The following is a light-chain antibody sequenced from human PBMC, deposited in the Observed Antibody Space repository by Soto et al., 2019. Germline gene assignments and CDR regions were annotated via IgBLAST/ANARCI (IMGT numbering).Light chain of an antibody. V-gene: IGKV3-15*01. CDR1: QSVNSY. CDR2: DAS. Sequence: EIVLTQSPATLSLSPGEGATLSCRASQSVNSYLAWYQQRPGQAPSLLIYDASNRATGIPARFSGSGSGTEFNLTISSLQSEDFAIYYCRHYNNWPPETFGQGTKVDI. CDR3: RHYNNWPPET. J-gene: IGKJ1*01.